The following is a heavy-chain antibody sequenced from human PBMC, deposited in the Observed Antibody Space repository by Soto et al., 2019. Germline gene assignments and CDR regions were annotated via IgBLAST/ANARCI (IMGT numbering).Heavy chain of an antibody. CDR1: GFTFSSYA. D-gene: IGHD6-19*01. CDR2: ISGSGGST. Sequence: EVQLLESGGGLVQPGESLRLSCAASGFTFSSYAMSWVRQAPGKGLEWVSTISGSGGSTHYADSVKGQFTISRDNSKNMLYLRVNSLRAEDTAVYYCAKSIVAVAGPVDYWGQGTLVTVSS. J-gene: IGHJ4*02. V-gene: IGHV3-23*01. CDR3: AKSIVAVAGPVDY.